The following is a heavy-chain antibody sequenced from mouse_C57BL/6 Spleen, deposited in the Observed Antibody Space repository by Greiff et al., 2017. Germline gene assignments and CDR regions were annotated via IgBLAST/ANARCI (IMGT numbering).Heavy chain of an antibody. J-gene: IGHJ4*01. V-gene: IGHV5-4*01. CDR2: ISAGGSYT. CDR1: GFTFSSYA. Sequence: EVMLVEPGGGLVKPGGSLKLSCAASGFTFSSYAMSWVRQTPEKRLEWVATISAGGSYTYYPDNVKGRVTISRDNAKNNLYLQLSHLKSEDTAVYYCAREGSNYDMDYWGQGTTVTVSS. CDR3: AREGSNYDMDY. D-gene: IGHD5-1*01.